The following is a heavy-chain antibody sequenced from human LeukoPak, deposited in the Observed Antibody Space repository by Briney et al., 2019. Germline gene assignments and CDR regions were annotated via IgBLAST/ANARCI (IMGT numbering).Heavy chain of an antibody. CDR2: IDPNSGGT. Sequence: ASVKVSCKVSGYTLTELSMHWVRQAPGQGLEWMGQIDPNSGGTKYAQKFQGRVTMTRDTSISTAYMELSSLTSDDAAVFYCARGRSGAYDYGFYFDFWGQGALVTVSS. J-gene: IGHJ4*02. D-gene: IGHD5-18*01. CDR1: GYTLTELS. V-gene: IGHV1-2*06. CDR3: ARGRSGAYDYGFYFDF.